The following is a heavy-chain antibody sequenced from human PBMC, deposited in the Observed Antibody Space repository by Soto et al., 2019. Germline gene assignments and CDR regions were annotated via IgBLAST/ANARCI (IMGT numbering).Heavy chain of an antibody. D-gene: IGHD4-17*01. CDR3: ARVLFFLMIRRPPRSTLFPTRRSSDL. CDR1: GYTFNRSG. J-gene: IGHJ2*01. Sequence: ASEKVSCKASGYTFNRSGISGVRQAPGQGLEWLGWINPDNGNTNYAQHLQGSVSLTTDTSTSPVYMDLRRLSSDDPGVFDCARVLFFLMIRRPPRSTLFPTRRSSDL. V-gene: IGHV1-18*01. CDR2: INPDNGNT.